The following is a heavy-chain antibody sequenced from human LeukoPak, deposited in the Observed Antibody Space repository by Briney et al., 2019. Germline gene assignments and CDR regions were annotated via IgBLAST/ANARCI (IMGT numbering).Heavy chain of an antibody. CDR1: GFTFSSHS. V-gene: IGHV3-48*01. Sequence: GGSLRLSCAASGFTFSSHSMNWVRQTPGKGLEWISYISSSSSIIHYADSVKGRFTISRDNSKNTLDLQMNSLTAEDTAVYYCARGYCSGGSCYQFFDYWGQGTLVTVSP. D-gene: IGHD2-15*01. CDR3: ARGYCSGGSCYQFFDY. J-gene: IGHJ4*02. CDR2: ISSSSSII.